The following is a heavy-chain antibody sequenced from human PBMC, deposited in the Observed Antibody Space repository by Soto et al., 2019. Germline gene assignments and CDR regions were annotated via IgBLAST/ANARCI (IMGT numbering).Heavy chain of an antibody. CDR2: INHSGST. Sequence: SETLSLTCAVYGGSFSGYYWSWIRQPPGKGLEWIGEINHSGSTNYNPSLKSRVTISVDTSKNQFSLKLSSVTAADTAVYYCARSFKWLVHYYYMDVWGKGTTVTVSS. V-gene: IGHV4-34*01. J-gene: IGHJ6*03. D-gene: IGHD6-19*01. CDR1: GGSFSGYY. CDR3: ARSFKWLVHYYYMDV.